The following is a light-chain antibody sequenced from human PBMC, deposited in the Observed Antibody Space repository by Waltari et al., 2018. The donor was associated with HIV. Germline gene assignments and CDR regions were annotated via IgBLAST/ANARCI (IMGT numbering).Light chain of an antibody. V-gene: IGLV2-14*01. CDR2: EVT. Sequence: QSALTQPASVSGSPGQSITISCTGTNSDVGGYHFVSWYQQHPGKAPKLLIFEVTNRPSGISSRFSGSKSGNTAAMTISGLQAEDEADYYCSSYTSTTTIVFGGGTKVTVL. CDR1: NSDVGGYHF. J-gene: IGLJ2*01. CDR3: SSYTSTTTIV.